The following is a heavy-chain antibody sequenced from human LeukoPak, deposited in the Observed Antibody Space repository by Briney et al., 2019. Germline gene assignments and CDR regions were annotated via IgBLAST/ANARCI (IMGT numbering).Heavy chain of an antibody. CDR3: ARGYSYGYNY. Sequence: GGSLRLSCAASGFTFSNYDMNWVRQAPGKGLEWVSYISSSSRILYYADSLKGRFTISRDNAKNSLYLQLNSLRADDTAVYYCARGYSYGYNYWGQGTLVTVSS. CDR1: GFTFSNYD. V-gene: IGHV3-48*01. CDR2: ISSSSRIL. J-gene: IGHJ4*02. D-gene: IGHD5-18*01.